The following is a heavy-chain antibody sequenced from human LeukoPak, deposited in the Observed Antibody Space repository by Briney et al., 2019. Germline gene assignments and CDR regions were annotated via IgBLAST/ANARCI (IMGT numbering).Heavy chain of an antibody. CDR3: ARAGYDSSGYYSY. J-gene: IGHJ4*02. CDR1: GYTFTSYF. D-gene: IGHD3-22*01. Sequence: ASVKVSCKASGYTFTSYFMHWVRQAPGQGLEGMGIINPSGGSTNYAKKFQGRVTMTRDTSTSTVYMELSSLRSEDTAVYYCARAGYDSSGYYSYWGQGTLVTVSS. V-gene: IGHV1-46*01. CDR2: INPSGGST.